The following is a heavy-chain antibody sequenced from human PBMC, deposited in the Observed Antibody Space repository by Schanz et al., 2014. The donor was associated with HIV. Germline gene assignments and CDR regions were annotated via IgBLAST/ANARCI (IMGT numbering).Heavy chain of an antibody. CDR1: GFTLSNSA. Sequence: QVQMVESGGGVVQPGRSLRLSCAASGFTLSNSAMHWVRQAPGKGLEWVAIISFDGSNKYYADSVKGRFTISRDNSQTTLFLQMNSLRGEDTAVYYCARVANWDYYGMDVWGRGTTVTVSS. D-gene: IGHD3-16*01. J-gene: IGHJ6*02. CDR3: ARVANWDYYGMDV. CDR2: ISFDGSNK. V-gene: IGHV3-30-3*01.